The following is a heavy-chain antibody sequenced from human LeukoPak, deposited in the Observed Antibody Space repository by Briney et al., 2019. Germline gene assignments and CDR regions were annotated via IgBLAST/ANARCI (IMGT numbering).Heavy chain of an antibody. CDR2: ISGSGGSA. Sequence: GGSLRLSCAASGFTFSSYAKSGVRQAPGKGLEWVSAISGSGGSAYYADSVKGRFTISRDNSKNTLYLQMNSLRAEDTAVYYCAKDLAAVADPFDYWGQGTLVTVSS. CDR1: GFTFSSYA. CDR3: AKDLAAVADPFDY. J-gene: IGHJ4*02. D-gene: IGHD6-19*01. V-gene: IGHV3-23*01.